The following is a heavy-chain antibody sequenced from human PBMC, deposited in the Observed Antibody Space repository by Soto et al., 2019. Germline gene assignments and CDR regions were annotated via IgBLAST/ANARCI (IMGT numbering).Heavy chain of an antibody. CDR3: AKADGEQWLIPHLDN. D-gene: IGHD6-19*01. V-gene: IGHV3-23*01. Sequence: VGSLRLSCEASGFNFKKFAMGWVRQAPGEGLEWVAGISCCGGSTSYADSVKGRFSLARDDSKSTLSLHLNSLRFEDTARYFCAKADGEQWLIPHLDNWGQGTLVTVSS. CDR2: ISCCGGST. J-gene: IGHJ4*02. CDR1: GFNFKKFA.